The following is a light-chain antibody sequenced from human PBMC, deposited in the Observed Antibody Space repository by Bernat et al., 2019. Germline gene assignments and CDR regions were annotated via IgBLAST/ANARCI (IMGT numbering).Light chain of an antibody. CDR3: SAWDSSLSALV. Sequence: QAGLTQPPSVSKGLRQTATLTCTGNSNNVGNQGVAWLQQHQGHPPKLLSYRNNNRPSGISERFSASRSGNTASLTITGLQPEDEADYYCSAWDSSLSALVFGGGTKLTVL. V-gene: IGLV10-54*04. CDR2: RNN. CDR1: SNNVGNQG. J-gene: IGLJ3*02.